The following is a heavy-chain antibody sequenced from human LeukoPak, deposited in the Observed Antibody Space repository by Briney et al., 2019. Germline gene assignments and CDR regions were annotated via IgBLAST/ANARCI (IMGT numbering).Heavy chain of an antibody. CDR1: GGSISSGSYY. D-gene: IGHD6-19*01. V-gene: IGHV4-61*02. CDR2: IYTSGST. CDR3: ARGSALAVAGAVDY. J-gene: IGHJ4*02. Sequence: TLSLTCTVTGGSISSGSYYWSWIRQPAGTGLEWIGRIYTSGSTNYNPSLKSRVTISVDTSKNQFSLKLSSVTAADTAVYYCARGSALAVAGAVDYWGQGTLVTVSS.